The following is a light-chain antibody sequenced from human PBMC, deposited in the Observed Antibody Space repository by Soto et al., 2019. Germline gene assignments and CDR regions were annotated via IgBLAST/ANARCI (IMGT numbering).Light chain of an antibody. Sequence: QAVVTQPPSVSAAPGQKVTISCFGSSSNIGNNYVSWYQQLPGTAPKLLIYENNKRPSGIPDRFSGSKSGTSATLGITGLQTGDEADYYCGTWDSSLSAGVFGGGTKVTVL. V-gene: IGLV1-51*02. CDR3: GTWDSSLSAGV. J-gene: IGLJ3*02. CDR2: ENN. CDR1: SSNIGNNY.